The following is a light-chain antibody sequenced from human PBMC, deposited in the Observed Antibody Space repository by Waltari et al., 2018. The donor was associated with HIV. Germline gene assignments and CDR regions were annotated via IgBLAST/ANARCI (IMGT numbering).Light chain of an antibody. CDR3: QTWVTGILV. V-gene: IGLV4-69*01. J-gene: IGLJ3*02. CDR1: RGHSSYA. CDR2: VNSDGSH. Sequence: QLVLSQSPSASASLGASVKLTCTLTRGHSSYAIAWHQQQPEKGPQYLMKVNSDGSHTKGDGIPDRFSGSSSGAERYLTISSLQSEDEADYYCQTWVTGILVFGGGTKLTVL.